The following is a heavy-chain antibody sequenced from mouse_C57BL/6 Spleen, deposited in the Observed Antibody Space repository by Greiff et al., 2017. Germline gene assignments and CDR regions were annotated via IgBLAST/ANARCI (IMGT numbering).Heavy chain of an antibody. Sequence: QVQLQQPGAELVRPGSSVKLSCKASGYTFTSYWMHWVKQRPIQGLEWIGNIDPSASATHYNQKFKDKATLTVDKSSSTAYMQLSSLTSEDSAVYYCAKGAMQDYYAMDYGGQGTSVTVSS. CDR3: AKGAMQDYYAMDY. D-gene: IGHD6-5*01. CDR1: GYTFTSYW. J-gene: IGHJ4*01. CDR2: IDPSASAT. V-gene: IGHV1-52*01.